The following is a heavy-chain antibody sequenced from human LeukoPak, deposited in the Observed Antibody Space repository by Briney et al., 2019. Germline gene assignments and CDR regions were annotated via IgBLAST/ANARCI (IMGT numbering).Heavy chain of an antibody. CDR1: GGSISTYY. Sequence: SETLSLTCNVSGGSISTYYRSWVRQPPGKGLEWIGYIYYSGNTNYNPALKSRDTISVDTSKNQFSLKLSSVTAADTAVYYCARNYGYGGMDVWGQGTTVTVSS. D-gene: IGHD5-18*01. V-gene: IGHV4-59*08. J-gene: IGHJ6*02. CDR2: IYYSGNT. CDR3: ARNYGYGGMDV.